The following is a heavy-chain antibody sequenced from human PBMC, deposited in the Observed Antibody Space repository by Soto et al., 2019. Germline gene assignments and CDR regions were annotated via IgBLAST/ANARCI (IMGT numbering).Heavy chain of an antibody. J-gene: IGHJ6*03. D-gene: IGHD4-4*01. CDR2: FNSDGSST. Sequence: GGSLRLSCAASGFTFSSYAMSWVRQAPGKGLVWVSRFNSDGSSTTYADSVKGRFTISRDNAKNTLYLHMNSLRAEDTAVYYCARVWGAAATVIGNTTPYYYYYMDVWGKGTTVTVSS. V-gene: IGHV3-74*01. CDR1: GFTFSSYA. CDR3: ARVWGAAATVIGNTTPYYYYYMDV.